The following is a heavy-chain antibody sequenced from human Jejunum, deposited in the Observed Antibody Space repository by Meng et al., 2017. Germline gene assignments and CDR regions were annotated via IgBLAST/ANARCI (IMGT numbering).Heavy chain of an antibody. CDR3: ATGLPASAGHDGY. D-gene: IGHD5-12*01. CDR2: IKSKTDGETT. Sequence: EVQRVDAGGGGVKPGGSRRRSCAASGFTFKDAWMNWVRQAPGKGLEWVGRIKSKTDGETTDYAAPVKDRFIISRDDSYNTLYLQMNSLKTEDTAVYYCATGLPASAGHDGYWGQGTLVTVSS. J-gene: IGHJ4*02. CDR1: GFTFKDAW. V-gene: IGHV3-15*01.